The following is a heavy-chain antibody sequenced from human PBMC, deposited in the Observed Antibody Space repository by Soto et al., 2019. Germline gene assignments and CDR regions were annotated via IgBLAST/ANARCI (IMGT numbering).Heavy chain of an antibody. Sequence: LRLSCAASGFTFNNFAINWVRQAPGKGLEWVSGLSGSGVSTYYADSVKGRFTISRDNSKNTLYLQMNSLRAEDTDVYYCARSGMNTYPLKNWFDPWGQGTQVTVSS. CDR3: ARSGMNTYPLKNWFDP. J-gene: IGHJ5*02. V-gene: IGHV3-23*01. CDR2: LSGSGVST. CDR1: GFTFNNFA. D-gene: IGHD6-13*01.